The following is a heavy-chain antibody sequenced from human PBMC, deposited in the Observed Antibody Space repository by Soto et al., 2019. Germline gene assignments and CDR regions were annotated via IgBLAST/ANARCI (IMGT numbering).Heavy chain of an antibody. CDR2: ISYDGSNK. Sequence: QVQLVESGGGVVQPGRSLRLSCAASGFTFSSYGMHWVRQAPGKGLEWVAVISYDGSNKYYADSVKGRLTISRDNSKNTLYLQRNSLRAEDTAVYYCAATPEQQHAVHPDFYYYYYGMDVWGQGTTVTVSS. CDR1: GFTFSSYG. V-gene: IGHV3-30*03. J-gene: IGHJ6*02. CDR3: AATPEQQHAVHPDFYYYYYGMDV. D-gene: IGHD6-13*01.